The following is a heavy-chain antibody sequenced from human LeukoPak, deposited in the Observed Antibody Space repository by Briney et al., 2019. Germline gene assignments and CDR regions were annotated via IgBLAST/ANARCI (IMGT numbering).Heavy chain of an antibody. Sequence: PGRSLRLSCAASGFTFTSYTMNWVRQAPGKGLEWVSSISSSSSYIYYADSVKGRFTISRDNAKNSLYLQMNSLRAEDTAVYYCARVGYSYANFDYWGQGTLVTVSS. J-gene: IGHJ4*02. CDR3: ARVGYSYANFDY. CDR1: GFTFTSYT. V-gene: IGHV3-21*01. D-gene: IGHD3-16*01. CDR2: ISSSSSYI.